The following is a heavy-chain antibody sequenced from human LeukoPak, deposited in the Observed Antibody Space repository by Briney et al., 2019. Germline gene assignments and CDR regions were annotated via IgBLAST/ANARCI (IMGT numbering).Heavy chain of an antibody. CDR1: GYTFTGYY. CDR2: INPNSGAT. CDR3: ARDQIPWCKRTTMVLGAFDI. D-gene: IGHD3-10*01. V-gene: IGHV1-2*02. Sequence: ASVKVSCKASGYTFTGYYMHWVRQAPGQGLEWMGWINPNSGATNYAQKLQGRVTMTTDTSTSTAYMELRSLRSDDTAVYYCARDQIPWCKRTTMVLGAFDIWGQGTMVTVSS. J-gene: IGHJ3*02.